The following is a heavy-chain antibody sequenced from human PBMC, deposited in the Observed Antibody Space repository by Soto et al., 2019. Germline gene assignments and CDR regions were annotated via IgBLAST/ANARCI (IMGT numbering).Heavy chain of an antibody. CDR2: INADGGST. J-gene: IGHJ4*02. Sequence: PGWSLRLSCASSVFTFINDWMHWVRQAPGKGLEWVSRINADGGSTHYADSVRGRFTISRDNAKNTLFLQLNSLRVEDTAIYYCIKVLTRGVGVPRFYFDSWGQGTLVTVSS. V-gene: IGHV3-74*01. D-gene: IGHD3-9*01. CDR1: VFTFINDW. CDR3: IKVLTRGVGVPRFYFDS.